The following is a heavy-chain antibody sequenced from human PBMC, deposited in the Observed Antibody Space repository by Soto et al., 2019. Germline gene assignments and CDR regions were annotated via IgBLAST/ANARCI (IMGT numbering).Heavy chain of an antibody. D-gene: IGHD6-13*01. J-gene: IGHJ4*02. Sequence: EVQLVETGGGLIQPGGSLRLSCAASGFTVSNNYMSWVRQAPGKGLEWVSLIYSGGSTYYADSVKGRFTISRDNSKNTLYLQMNSLRAEDTAVYYWATYSSLDYWGQGTLVPVSS. V-gene: IGHV3-53*02. CDR2: IYSGGST. CDR3: ATYSSLDY. CDR1: GFTVSNNY.